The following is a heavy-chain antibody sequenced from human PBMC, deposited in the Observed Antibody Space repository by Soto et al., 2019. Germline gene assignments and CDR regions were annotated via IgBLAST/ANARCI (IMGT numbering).Heavy chain of an antibody. Sequence: SGPTLVNPTETLTLTCTVSGFSLTNARMGVSWIRQPPGKALEWLEHISSNDEKSYRRTLMTRLTISKDTSKRRVDRTVTNVDPEETATYSCARTMPGEDHRSGYLDNWGPGTPLTVS. D-gene: IGHD3-22*01. CDR3: ARTMPGEDHRSGYLDN. V-gene: IGHV2-26*01. J-gene: IGHJ4*02. CDR1: GFSLTNARMG. CDR2: ISSNDEK.